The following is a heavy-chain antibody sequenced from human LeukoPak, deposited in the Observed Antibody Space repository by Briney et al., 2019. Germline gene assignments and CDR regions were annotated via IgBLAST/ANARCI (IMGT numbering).Heavy chain of an antibody. J-gene: IGHJ4*02. D-gene: IGHD1-26*01. V-gene: IGHV3-23*01. CDR1: GLTFTSYS. Sequence: GGSLRLSCEASGLTFTSYSMNWVRQAPGKGLEWVSTISGGGGSTYYADSVKGRFTISRDNSKNTLYLQVNSLRAEDTAVYYCAKGGKWDVTPFDYWGQGTLVTVSS. CDR3: AKGGKWDVTPFDY. CDR2: ISGGGGST.